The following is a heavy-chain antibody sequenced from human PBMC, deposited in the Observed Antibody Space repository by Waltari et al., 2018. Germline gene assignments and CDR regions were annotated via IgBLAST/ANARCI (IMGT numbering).Heavy chain of an antibody. J-gene: IGHJ4*02. Sequence: QVQLVESGGGVVQPGRSLRLSCAASGFTFSSYAMHWVRQARGRGREWVAVLSYDGSNKYYAVTVKGRFTISRDKSKNTLYLQMNSLRAEDTAVYYCARAGCGGDCYELIDYWGQGTLVTVSS. D-gene: IGHD2-21*02. CDR2: LSYDGSNK. CDR1: GFTFSSYA. CDR3: ARAGCGGDCYELIDY. V-gene: IGHV3-30*01.